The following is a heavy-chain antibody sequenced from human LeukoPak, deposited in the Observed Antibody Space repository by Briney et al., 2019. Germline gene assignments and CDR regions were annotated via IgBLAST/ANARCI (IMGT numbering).Heavy chain of an antibody. CDR3: ARNTGGYYGSGSYYNVYFDY. CDR1: GFTFSSYA. J-gene: IGHJ4*02. D-gene: IGHD3-10*01. CDR2: ISGSGGST. Sequence: GGSLRLSCAASGFTFSSYAMHWVRQAPGKGLEWVSAISGSGGSTYYADSAKGRFTISRDNSKNTLYLQMNSLRAEDTAVYNCARNTGGYYGSGSYYNVYFDYWGQGTLVTVSS. V-gene: IGHV3-23*01.